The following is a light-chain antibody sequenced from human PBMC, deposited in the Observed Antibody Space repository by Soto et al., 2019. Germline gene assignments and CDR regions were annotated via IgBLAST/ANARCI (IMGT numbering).Light chain of an antibody. CDR2: LGS. CDR1: QSLLHSNGYNY. J-gene: IGKJ2*02. CDR3: MQALQTPRT. Sequence: DIVMTQSPLSLPVTPGEPASISCRSSQSLLHSNGYNYLDWYLQKPGQSPQLLIYLGSNRASGVPDRFRGSGSGTDFTLKISRVVAEDDGVYYCMQALQTPRTFGQGTMLEIK. V-gene: IGKV2-28*01.